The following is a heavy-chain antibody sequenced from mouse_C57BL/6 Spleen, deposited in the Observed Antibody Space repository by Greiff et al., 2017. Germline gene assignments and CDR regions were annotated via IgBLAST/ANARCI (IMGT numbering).Heavy chain of an antibody. J-gene: IGHJ2*01. CDR2: IDPETGGT. CDR1: GYTFTDYE. D-gene: IGHD3-3*01. V-gene: IGHV1-15*01. Sequence: QVQLKQSGAELVRPGASVTLSCKASGYTFTDYEMHWVKQTPVHGLEWIGAIDPETGGTAYNQKFKGKAILTADKSSSTAYMELRSLTSEDSAVYYCTRKGPPGPYYFDYWGQGTTLTVSS. CDR3: TRKGPPGPYYFDY.